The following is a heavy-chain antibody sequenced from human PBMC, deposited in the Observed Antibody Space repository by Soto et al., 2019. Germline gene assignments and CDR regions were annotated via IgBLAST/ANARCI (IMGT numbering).Heavy chain of an antibody. D-gene: IGHD6-13*01. CDR2: INHSGST. J-gene: IGHJ3*02. V-gene: IGHV4-34*01. CDR1: GGSFSGYY. Sequence: QVQLQQWGAGLLKPSETLSLTCAVYGGSFSGYYWSWIRQPPGKGLEWFGEINHSGSTNYNPSLKSRVTISVDTSKNQFSLKLSSVTAADTAVYYCARCPIIAAAGNAFDIWGQGTMVTVSS. CDR3: ARCPIIAAAGNAFDI.